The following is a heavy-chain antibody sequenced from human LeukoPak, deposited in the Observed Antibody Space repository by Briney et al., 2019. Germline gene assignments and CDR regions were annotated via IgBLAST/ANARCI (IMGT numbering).Heavy chain of an antibody. V-gene: IGHV3-30*02. J-gene: IGHJ4*02. D-gene: IGHD3-3*01. Sequence: PGGSLRLSCAASGFTFSSYGMHWVRQAPGKGLEWVAFIRYDGSNKYYADSVKGRFTISRDNSKNTLYLQMNSLRAEDTAVYYCARGARITIFGVVISPSYFDYWGQGTLVTVSS. CDR2: IRYDGSNK. CDR1: GFTFSSYG. CDR3: ARGARITIFGVVISPSYFDY.